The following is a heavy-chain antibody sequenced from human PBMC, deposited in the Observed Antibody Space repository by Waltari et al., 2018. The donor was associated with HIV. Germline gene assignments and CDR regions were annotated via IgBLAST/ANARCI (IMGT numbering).Heavy chain of an antibody. V-gene: IGHV3-30*07. CDR3: ARARELISNTEVGYRYDYPLDY. CDR1: GFTFNKHS. J-gene: IGHJ4*02. Sequence: QVQLVESGGGVVQPGRSLRLSCAASGFTFNKHSMHWVRQAPGKGLEWVAVMSKDRNDKNYADFVEGRLTISRDQCKNTLYRQMNSLRDEDTAVYFCARARELISNTEVGYRYDYPLDYWGPGTLVTVSS. D-gene: IGHD5-18*01. CDR2: MSKDRNDK.